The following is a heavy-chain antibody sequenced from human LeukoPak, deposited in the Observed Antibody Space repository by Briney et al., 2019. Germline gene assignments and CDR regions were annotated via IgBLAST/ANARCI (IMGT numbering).Heavy chain of an antibody. V-gene: IGHV1-8*01. CDR1: GYTFTSYD. CDR3: ARVQEVLIVRGAFNY. J-gene: IGHJ4*02. Sequence: ASVKVSCKASGYTFTSYDINWVRQATGQGLEWMGWMNPNSGNTGYAQKFQGRVTMTRNTSISTAYMELNSLRAEDTAVYYCARVQEVLIVRGAFNYWGQGTLVTVSS. CDR2: MNPNSGNT. D-gene: IGHD3-10*01.